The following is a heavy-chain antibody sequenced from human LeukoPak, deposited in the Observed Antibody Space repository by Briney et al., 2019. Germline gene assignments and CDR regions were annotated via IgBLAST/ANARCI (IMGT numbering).Heavy chain of an antibody. D-gene: IGHD6-13*01. V-gene: IGHV4-39*01. CDR2: IYYSGST. CDR1: GGSISSSSYY. J-gene: IGHJ6*02. Sequence: SETLSLTCTVSGGSISSSSYYWGWLRQPPGKGLEWIGSIYYSGSTYYNPSLKSRVTISVDTSKNQFSLRLSSVTAADTAVYYCARTRAAAGTNKLGPGYYYYYGMDVWGQGTTVTVSS. CDR3: ARTRAAAGTNKLGPGYYYYYGMDV.